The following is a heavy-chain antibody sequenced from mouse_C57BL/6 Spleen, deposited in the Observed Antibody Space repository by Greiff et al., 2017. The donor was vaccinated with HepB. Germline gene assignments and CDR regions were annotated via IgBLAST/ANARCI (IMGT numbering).Heavy chain of an antibody. Sequence: QVQLQQPGAELAKPGASVKLSCKASGYTFTSYCMHWVKQRTGQGLEWIGMIHPNSGSTYYNEKFKSKATLTVDKSSSTAYMQLRSLTSEDSAVYYCARSVDYSFAYWGQGTLVTVSA. CDR1: GYTFTSYC. D-gene: IGHD1-1*01. CDR2: IHPNSGST. V-gene: IGHV1-64*01. CDR3: ARSVDYSFAY. J-gene: IGHJ3*01.